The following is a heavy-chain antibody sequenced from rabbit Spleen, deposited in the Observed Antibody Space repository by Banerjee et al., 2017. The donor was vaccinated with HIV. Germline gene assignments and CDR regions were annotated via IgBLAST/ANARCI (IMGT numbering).Heavy chain of an antibody. D-gene: IGHD1-1*01. V-gene: IGHV1S45*01. CDR2: IDTGSSGFT. Sequence: QEQLVESGGGLVQPEGSLTLTCKASGFSFSDRDVMCWVRQAPGKGLEWIACIDTGSSGFTYFATWAKGRFTCSKTSSTTVTLQMTRLTAADTATYFCARDLTDVIGWNFGWWGQGTLVTVS. CDR1: GFSFSDRDV. J-gene: IGHJ4*01. CDR3: ARDLTDVIGWNFGW.